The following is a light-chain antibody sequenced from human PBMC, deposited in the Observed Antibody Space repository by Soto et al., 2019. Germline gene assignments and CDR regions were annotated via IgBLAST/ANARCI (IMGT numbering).Light chain of an antibody. CDR1: QSMSSSY. CDR2: GAS. J-gene: IGKJ4*01. Sequence: EIVLTQSPATLSLSPGESATLSCRASQSMSSSYLAWYQQKPGQAPRLLIYGASTRATGIPARFSGSGSGTEFTLTIDSLQSDDFAVYLCQQYRNWPLTFGGGTKVDIK. CDR3: QQYRNWPLT. V-gene: IGKV3-15*01.